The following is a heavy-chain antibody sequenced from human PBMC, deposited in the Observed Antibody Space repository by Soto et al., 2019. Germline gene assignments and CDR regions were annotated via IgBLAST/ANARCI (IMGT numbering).Heavy chain of an antibody. V-gene: IGHV3-74*01. CDR3: ARDQLGYCSGGSCYRNYYYYYYMDV. CDR1: GFTFSTYW. D-gene: IGHD2-15*01. Sequence: GGSLRLSCAASGFTFSTYWMHWVRQAPGKGLVWVSRVSSDGSSTSYADSVKGRFTISRDNAKNTLYLQMNSLRAEDTAVYYCARDQLGYCSGGSCYRNYYYYYYMDVWGKGTTVTVSS. CDR2: VSSDGSST. J-gene: IGHJ6*03.